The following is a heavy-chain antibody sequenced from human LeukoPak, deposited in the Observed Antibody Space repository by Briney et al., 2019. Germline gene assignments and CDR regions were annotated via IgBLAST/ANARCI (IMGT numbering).Heavy chain of an antibody. J-gene: IGHJ4*02. Sequence: PSETLSLTCAVYGGSFSGYYWRWIRQPPGKGLEWIGDINHSGSTNYNPSLKSRVTISVDTSKNQFSLKLSSVTAADTAVYYCARGVLRFVAVARPRYFDYWGQGTLVTVSS. CDR1: GGSFSGYY. D-gene: IGHD6-19*01. V-gene: IGHV4-34*01. CDR3: ARGVLRFVAVARPRYFDY. CDR2: INHSGST.